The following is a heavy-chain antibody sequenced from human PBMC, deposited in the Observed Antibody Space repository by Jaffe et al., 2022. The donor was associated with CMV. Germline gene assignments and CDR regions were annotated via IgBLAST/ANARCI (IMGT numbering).Heavy chain of an antibody. Sequence: QVQLVESGGGVVQPGRSLRLSCAASGFTFSSYGMHWVRQAPGKGLEWVAVIWYDGSNKYYADSVKGRFTISRDNSKNTLYLQMNSLRAEDTAVYYCAREAGDSGSYRLDYWGQGTLVTVSS. CDR2: IWYDGSNK. V-gene: IGHV3-33*01. D-gene: IGHD1-26*01. J-gene: IGHJ4*02. CDR1: GFTFSSYG. CDR3: AREAGDSGSYRLDY.